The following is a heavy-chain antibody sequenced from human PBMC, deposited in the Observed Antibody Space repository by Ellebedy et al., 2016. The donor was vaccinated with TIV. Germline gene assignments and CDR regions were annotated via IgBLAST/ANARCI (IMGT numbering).Heavy chain of an antibody. CDR3: AYGRSTVTLSYYYYGMDG. Sequence: ASVKVSCXASRGTFSSYAISWVRQAPGQGLEWMGGIIPIFGTANYAQKFQGRVTITADKSTSTAYMELSSLRSEDTAVYYCAYGRSTVTLSYYYYGMDGWGQGTTVTVSS. CDR2: IIPIFGTA. CDR1: RGTFSSYA. V-gene: IGHV1-69*06. D-gene: IGHD4-17*01. J-gene: IGHJ6*02.